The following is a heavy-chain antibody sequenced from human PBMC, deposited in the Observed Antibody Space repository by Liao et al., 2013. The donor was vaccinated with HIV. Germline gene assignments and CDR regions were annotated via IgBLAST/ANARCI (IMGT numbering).Heavy chain of an antibody. CDR1: GGSISSSSYY. J-gene: IGHJ4*02. CDR2: IYTSGST. D-gene: IGHD3-3*01. CDR3: ARVSYYDFLGAFDY. Sequence: QLQLQESGPGLVKPSETLSLTCTVSGGSISSSSYYWGWIRQPPGKGLEWIGSIYTSGSTNYNPSLKSRVTISVDTSKNQFSLKLSSVTAADTAVYYCARVSYYDFLGAFDYWGQGTLVTVSS. V-gene: IGHV4-39*07.